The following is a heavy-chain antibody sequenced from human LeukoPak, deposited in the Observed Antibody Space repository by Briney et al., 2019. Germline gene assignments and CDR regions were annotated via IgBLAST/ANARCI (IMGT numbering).Heavy chain of an antibody. CDR2: IYYSGST. J-gene: IGHJ4*02. Sequence: PSETLSLTCTVCGRSISSSSYYWGWIRQPPGKGLEWIGSIYYSGSTYYNPSLKSRVTISVDTSKNQFSLKLSSVTAADTAVYYCAKDLCGGDCYPVDYWGQGTLVTVSS. D-gene: IGHD2-21*02. V-gene: IGHV4-39*02. CDR1: GRSISSSSYY. CDR3: AKDLCGGDCYPVDY.